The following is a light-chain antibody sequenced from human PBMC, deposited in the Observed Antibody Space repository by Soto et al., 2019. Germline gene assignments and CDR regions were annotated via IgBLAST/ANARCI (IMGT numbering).Light chain of an antibody. CDR2: DVT. CDR3: KSYTSARTYV. J-gene: IGLJ1*01. Sequence: QSALTQPASVSGSPGQSITISCTGTGSDIGAYNYVSWYQHHPGKAPKFIIYDVTNRPSGVSDRFSGSKSGNTASLTISGLQAEDEADYFCKSYTSARTYVFGTGTKLTVL. CDR1: GSDIGAYNY. V-gene: IGLV2-14*03.